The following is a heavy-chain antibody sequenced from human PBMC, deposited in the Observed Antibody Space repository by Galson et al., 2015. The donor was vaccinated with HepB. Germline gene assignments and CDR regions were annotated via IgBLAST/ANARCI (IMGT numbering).Heavy chain of an antibody. V-gene: IGHV4-39*07. J-gene: IGHJ2*01. CDR2: IYYSGNT. D-gene: IGHD5-12*01. Sequence: LTCTVSGDSFSATSYYWGWIRQPPGKGLEWVGSIYYSGNTYYSSSLKSRVTISVDTSKNQVSLRLTSVTAADTALYYCAGGGATITYDRYFDLWGRGTLVTVSS. CDR3: AGGGATITYDRYFDL. CDR1: GDSFSATSYY.